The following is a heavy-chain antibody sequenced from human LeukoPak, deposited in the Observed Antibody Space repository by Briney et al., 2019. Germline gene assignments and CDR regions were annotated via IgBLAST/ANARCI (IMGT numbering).Heavy chain of an antibody. V-gene: IGHV4-59*01. J-gene: IGHJ4*02. CDR3: ARRVHGSSWSSYFDY. CDR2: IHYSGST. CDR1: GGSISTYY. Sequence: PSETLSLTCTVSGGSISTYYWNWIRQPPGRGLEWIGSIHYSGSTSSNPSLRSRVTISVDKSKNQFSLKLSSVTAADTAVYYCARRVHGSSWSSYFDYWGQETLVTVSS. D-gene: IGHD6-13*01.